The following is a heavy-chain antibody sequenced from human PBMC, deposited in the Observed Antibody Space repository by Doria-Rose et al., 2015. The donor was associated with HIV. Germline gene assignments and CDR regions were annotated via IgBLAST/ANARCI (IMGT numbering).Heavy chain of an antibody. D-gene: IGHD6-13*01. CDR2: IFSDDER. CDR3: ARIKSSRWYHKYYFDF. Sequence: VTLKESGPVLVKPTETLTLTCTVSGVSLSSPGMGVSWIRQPPGKALEWLAVIFSDDERSYNTSLKSRLTISSGTSRSQVVLTMTDMDPVDTATYYCARIKSSRWYHKYYFDFWGQGTLVIVSA. J-gene: IGHJ4*02. V-gene: IGHV2-26*01. CDR1: GVSLSSPGMG.